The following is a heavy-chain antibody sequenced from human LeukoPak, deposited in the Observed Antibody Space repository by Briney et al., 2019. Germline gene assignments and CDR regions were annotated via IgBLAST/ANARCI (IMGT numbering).Heavy chain of an antibody. D-gene: IGHD3-22*01. CDR1: GFTFGDYA. CDR2: IRSKAYGGTT. CDR3: TTVGDYCDSSGYYYVIDY. V-gene: IGHV3-49*03. J-gene: IGHJ4*02. Sequence: GGSLRLSCTASGFTFGDYAMSWFRQAPGKGLEWVGFIRSKAYGGTTEYAASVKGRFTISRDDSKSIAYLQMNSLKTEDTAVYYCTTVGDYCDSSGYYYVIDYWGQGTLVTVSS.